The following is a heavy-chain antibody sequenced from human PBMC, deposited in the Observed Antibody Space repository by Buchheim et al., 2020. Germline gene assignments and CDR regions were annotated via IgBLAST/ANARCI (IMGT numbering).Heavy chain of an antibody. CDR1: GFTFSSYP. Sequence: EVQLLESGGGLVQPGGSPRLSCAASGFTFSSYPMSWVRQAPGKGLEWVSAISGSGAGTSHADSVKGRFTMSRDNSKNTLYLQMNSLRAEDTAVYYCAKNSVHGDWPEYWGQGTL. V-gene: IGHV3-23*01. D-gene: IGHD4-17*01. CDR2: ISGSGAGT. CDR3: AKNSVHGDWPEY. J-gene: IGHJ4*02.